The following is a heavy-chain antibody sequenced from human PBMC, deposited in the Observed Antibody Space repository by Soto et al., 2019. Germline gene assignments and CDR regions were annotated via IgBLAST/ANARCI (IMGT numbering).Heavy chain of an antibody. Sequence: GGSLRLSCAASGFTFSSYAMHWVRQAPGKGLEWVAVISYDGSNKYYADSVKGRFTISRDNSKNTLYLQMNSLRAEDTAVYYCARDNPVVDTAMDYLIYYYGMDVWGQGTTVTVSS. CDR2: ISYDGSNK. V-gene: IGHV3-30-3*01. CDR3: ARDNPVVDTAMDYLIYYYGMDV. CDR1: GFTFSSYA. J-gene: IGHJ6*02. D-gene: IGHD5-18*01.